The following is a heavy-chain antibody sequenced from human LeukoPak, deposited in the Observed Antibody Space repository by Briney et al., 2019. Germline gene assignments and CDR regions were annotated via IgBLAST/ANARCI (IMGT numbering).Heavy chain of an antibody. CDR1: GFTFSKAW. CDR2: IKSKTDGGTT. D-gene: IGHD1-26*01. CDR3: TAWELLRGRFDY. V-gene: IGHV3-15*01. Sequence: GGSLRLSCAATGFTFSKAWMSYVRQAPGKGLEWVGRIKSKTDGGTTDYAAPVKGRFTISRDDSKNTLYLQMNSLKTEDTAVYYCTAWELLRGRFDYWGQGTLVTVSS. J-gene: IGHJ4*02.